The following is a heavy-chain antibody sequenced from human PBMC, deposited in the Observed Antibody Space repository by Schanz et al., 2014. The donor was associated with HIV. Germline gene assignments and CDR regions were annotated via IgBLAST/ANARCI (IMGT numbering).Heavy chain of an antibody. CDR2: VNQDGSVK. D-gene: IGHD2-8*01. V-gene: IGHV3-7*03. Sequence: EVELLESGGGFLKPGRTLRLSCAASGFTFSSYGMHWVRQAPGKGLEWVANVNQDGSVKYYVDSVKGRFTISRDNANNSLYLQMNSLRAEDTAVYYCARDRPVNSYCSNGVCYPLWGQGTLVTVSS. CDR1: GFTFSSYG. J-gene: IGHJ4*02. CDR3: ARDRPVNSYCSNGVCYPL.